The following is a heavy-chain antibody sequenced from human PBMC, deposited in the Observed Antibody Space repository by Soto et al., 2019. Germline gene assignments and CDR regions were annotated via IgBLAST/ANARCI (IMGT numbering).Heavy chain of an antibody. D-gene: IGHD2-15*01. CDR1: GFTFSSYA. Sequence: GGSLRLSCAASGFTFSSYAMSWVRQAPGKGLEWVSAISGSGGSTYYADSVKGRFTISRDNSKNTLYLQMNSLRAEDTAVYYCATYCSGGSCHTTDAFDIGGQGTMVTVSS. V-gene: IGHV3-23*01. J-gene: IGHJ3*02. CDR3: ATYCSGGSCHTTDAFDI. CDR2: ISGSGGST.